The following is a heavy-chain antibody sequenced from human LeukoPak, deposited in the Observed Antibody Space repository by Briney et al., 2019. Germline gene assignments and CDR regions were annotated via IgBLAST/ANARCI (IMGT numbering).Heavy chain of an antibody. V-gene: IGHV3-7*04. J-gene: IGHJ5*02. CDR1: GFTFSSYW. CDR3: ARDIVVVPAAPGYNWFDP. D-gene: IGHD2-2*01. CDR2: IKQDGSEK. Sequence: HSGGSLRLSCAASGFTFSSYWMSWVHQAPGKGLEWVANIKQDGSEKYYVDSVKGRFTISRDNAKNSLYLQMNSLRAEDTAVYYCARDIVVVPAAPGYNWFDPWGQGTLVTVSS.